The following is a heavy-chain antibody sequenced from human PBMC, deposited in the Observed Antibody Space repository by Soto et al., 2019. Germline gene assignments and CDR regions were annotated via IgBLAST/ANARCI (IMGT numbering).Heavy chain of an antibody. CDR2: IYYSGST. D-gene: IGHD1-26*01. CDR3: ARSLHSGSYTNWFDP. CDR1: GGSISSYY. J-gene: IGHJ5*02. V-gene: IGHV4-59*01. Sequence: SETLSLTCTVSGGSISSYYWSWIRQPPGKGLEYIGYIYYSGSTNYNPSLKSRVTISVDTSKKQFSLKLSSVTAADTAMYYCARSLHSGSYTNWFDPWGQGTLVTVSS.